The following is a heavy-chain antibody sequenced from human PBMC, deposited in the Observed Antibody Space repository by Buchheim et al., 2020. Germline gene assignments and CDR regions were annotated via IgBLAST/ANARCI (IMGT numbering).Heavy chain of an antibody. J-gene: IGHJ4*02. D-gene: IGHD6-13*01. Sequence: QVPLVESGGGVVQPGRSLRLSCAASGFTFSTYGMHWVRQAPGKGLEWVAVIWYDGTNKYYADSVKGRFTISRDNSKNTLHLQMNSRRAEDTAVYYCARDRGGSSSWYTGFDYWGQGTL. CDR3: ARDRGGSSSWYTGFDY. CDR1: GFTFSTYG. V-gene: IGHV3-33*01. CDR2: IWYDGTNK.